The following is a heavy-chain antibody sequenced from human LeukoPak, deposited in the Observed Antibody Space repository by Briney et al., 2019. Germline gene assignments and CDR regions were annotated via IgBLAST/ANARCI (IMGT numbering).Heavy chain of an antibody. D-gene: IGHD6-6*01. Sequence: PSETLSLTCTVSGGSISSYYWSWIRQPAGKGLEWIGRIYTSGSTNYNPSLKSRVTMSVDTSKNQFSLKLSSVTAADTAVYYCARSNKYSSSSPFDYWGQGTLVTVPS. J-gene: IGHJ4*02. CDR3: ARSNKYSSSSPFDY. V-gene: IGHV4-4*07. CDR1: GGSISSYY. CDR2: IYTSGST.